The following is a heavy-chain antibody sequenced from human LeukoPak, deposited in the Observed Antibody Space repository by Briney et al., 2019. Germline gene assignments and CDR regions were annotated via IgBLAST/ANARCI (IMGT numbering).Heavy chain of an antibody. Sequence: SETLSLTCDVYGGSFSGYYWSWIRQPPGKGLEWIGEINHSGSTNYNPSLKSRVTISVDTSKNQFSLKVSSVTAADTAVYYCARGADGYNNYYFDYWGQGTLVIVSS. CDR1: GGSFSGYY. J-gene: IGHJ4*02. CDR3: ARGADGYNNYYFDY. V-gene: IGHV4-34*01. D-gene: IGHD3-10*01. CDR2: INHSGST.